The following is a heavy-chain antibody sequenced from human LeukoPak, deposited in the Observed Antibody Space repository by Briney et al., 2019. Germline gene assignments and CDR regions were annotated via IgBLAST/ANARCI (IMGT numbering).Heavy chain of an antibody. CDR2: IYYSGST. Sequence: TSETLSLTCTVSGGSISSYYWSWIRQPPGKGLEWIGYIYYSGSTNYNPSLKSRVTISVDTSKNQFSLKLSSVTAADTAVYYCARRRSLGDYWGQGTLVTVSS. J-gene: IGHJ4*02. CDR3: ARRRSLGDY. D-gene: IGHD3-16*01. V-gene: IGHV4-59*01. CDR1: GGSISSYY.